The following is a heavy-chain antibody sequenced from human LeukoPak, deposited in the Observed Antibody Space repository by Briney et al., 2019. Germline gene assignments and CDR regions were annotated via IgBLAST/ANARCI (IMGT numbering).Heavy chain of an antibody. D-gene: IGHD3-16*02. J-gene: IGHJ4*02. Sequence: SETLSLTCAVYGGSFSGYYWSWIRQPPGKGLEWIGEINHSGSTDYNPSLKSRVTISLDTSKNQFSLKLSSVTAADTAVYYCARHPLYDYVWGSYRSEYYFDYWGQGTLVTVSS. CDR1: GGSFSGYY. CDR3: ARHPLYDYVWGSYRSEYYFDY. CDR2: INHSGST. V-gene: IGHV4-34*01.